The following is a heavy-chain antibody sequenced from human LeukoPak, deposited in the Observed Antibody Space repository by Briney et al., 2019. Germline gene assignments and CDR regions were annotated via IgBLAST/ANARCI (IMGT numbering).Heavy chain of an antibody. Sequence: QPGGSLRLSCAASGFTFSSFWMHWVRQAPGKGLVWVSRINTDGNDATYADSVKGRFTISRDNAKRTLYLQMKSLRAEDTGVFYCVRGGKLEPTALASWGQGTLVTVSS. D-gene: IGHD2-2*01. CDR1: GFTFSSFW. J-gene: IGHJ4*02. CDR2: INTDGNDA. V-gene: IGHV3-74*01. CDR3: VRGGKLEPTALAS.